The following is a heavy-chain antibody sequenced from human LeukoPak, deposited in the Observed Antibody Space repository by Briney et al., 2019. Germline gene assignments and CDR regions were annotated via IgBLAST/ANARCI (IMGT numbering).Heavy chain of an antibody. J-gene: IGHJ4*02. CDR3: ARVVLRYCSSTSCYRAGRFDY. CDR2: FNHVGST. Sequence: SETLSLTCAVYGGSFSGYYWSWIRQPQGKGLNWIGEFNHVGSTNYNPSLKSRVTISVDTSKNQFSLKLSSVTAADTAVYYCARVVLRYCSSTSCYRAGRFDYWGQGTLVTVSS. V-gene: IGHV4-34*01. CDR1: GGSFSGYY. D-gene: IGHD2-2*01.